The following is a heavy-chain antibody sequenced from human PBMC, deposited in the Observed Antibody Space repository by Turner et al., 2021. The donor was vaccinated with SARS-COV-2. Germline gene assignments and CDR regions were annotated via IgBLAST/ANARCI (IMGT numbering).Heavy chain of an antibody. Sequence: QVQLVQSGAEVKKPGASVKIFCKVSGYTLIELSMHGVRQAPGKGLEWMGGFDPEYGETIYAQKFQGRVTMTENTSTDIAYMELSSLRSEDTAVYYCATGYAYCGGDCSIHYWGQGTLVTVSS. CDR3: ATGYAYCGGDCSIHY. V-gene: IGHV1-24*01. CDR1: GYTLIELS. D-gene: IGHD2-21*02. J-gene: IGHJ4*02. CDR2: FDPEYGET.